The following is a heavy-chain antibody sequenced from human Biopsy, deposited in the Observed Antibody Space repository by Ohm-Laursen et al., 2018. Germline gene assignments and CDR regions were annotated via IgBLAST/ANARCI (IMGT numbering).Heavy chain of an antibody. Sequence: SSLRLSCSASGFTFSDHNMHWVRQAPGKGLEWVAFIWSSVTYKAYADSVKGRFTVSRVNSKNTVYLQMNSLSADDTAIYSCVKDGGQTAPYSFDVWGQGTMVTVSS. CDR3: VKDGGQTAPYSFDV. CDR2: IWSSVTYK. CDR1: GFTFSDHN. V-gene: IGHV3-33*06. D-gene: IGHD3-16*01. J-gene: IGHJ3*01.